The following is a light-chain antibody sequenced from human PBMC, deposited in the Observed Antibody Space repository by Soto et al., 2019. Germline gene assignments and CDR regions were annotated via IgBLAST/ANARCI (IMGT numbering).Light chain of an antibody. CDR3: QQYNNWPQT. Sequence: EIVMTQSAATLSVSPGERATISCRASQSVSSNLAWYQQKPGQAPRLLIYGASTRATGIPARFSGSGSGTEFTLTISSLQSEDFAVYYCQQYNNWPQTFGQGTKVDI. V-gene: IGKV3-15*01. CDR2: GAS. J-gene: IGKJ1*01. CDR1: QSVSSN.